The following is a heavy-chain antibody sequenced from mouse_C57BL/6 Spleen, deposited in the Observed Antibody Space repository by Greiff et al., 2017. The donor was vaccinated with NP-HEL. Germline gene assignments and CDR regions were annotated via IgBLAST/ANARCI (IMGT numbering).Heavy chain of an antibody. V-gene: IGHV3-6*01. D-gene: IGHD2-3*01. CDR1: GYSITSGYY. CDR2: ISYDGSN. CDR3: ARDYYDGYWPY. J-gene: IGHJ3*01. Sequence: DVKLQESGPGLVKPSQSLSLTCSVTGYSITSGYYWNWIRQFPGNKLEWMGYISYDGSNNYNPSLKNRISITRDTSKNQFFLKLNSVTTEDTATYYCARDYYDGYWPYWGQGTLVTVSA.